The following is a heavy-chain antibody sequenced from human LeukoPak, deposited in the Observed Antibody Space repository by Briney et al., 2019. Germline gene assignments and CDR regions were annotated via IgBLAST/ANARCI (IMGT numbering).Heavy chain of an antibody. CDR1: GFTFSSYA. J-gene: IGHJ4*02. Sequence: PGGSLRLSCVASGFTFSSYAMNWVRQAPGKGLEWVSAISGSGGSTYNADSVKGRFTISRDNSKNTLFLQMNSLRAEDTAVYYCAKVPAGLIKGPLDYWGQGTLVTVSS. CDR3: AKVPAGLIKGPLDY. D-gene: IGHD2-2*01. V-gene: IGHV3-23*01. CDR2: ISGSGGST.